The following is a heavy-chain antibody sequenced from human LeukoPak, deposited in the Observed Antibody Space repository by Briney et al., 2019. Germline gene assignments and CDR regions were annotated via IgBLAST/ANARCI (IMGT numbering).Heavy chain of an antibody. D-gene: IGHD3-10*01. CDR1: SISTNGYY. J-gene: IGHJ4*02. CDR3: ARFKGHYGSGSYYNQPMNYYFDY. Sequence: SETLSLTCTVDSISTNGYYWGWIRQPPGKGLEWIGSIHYTGSTYYNPSLESRVTISVDTSKNQFSLKLSSVTAADTAVYYCARFKGHYGSGSYYNQPMNYYFDYWGQGTLVTVSS. V-gene: IGHV4-39*07. CDR2: IHYTGST.